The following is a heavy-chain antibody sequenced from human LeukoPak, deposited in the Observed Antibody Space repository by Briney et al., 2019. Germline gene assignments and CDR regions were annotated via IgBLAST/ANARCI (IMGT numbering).Heavy chain of an antibody. CDR2: ISAYNGNT. Sequence: WASVKVSCKASGYTFTSYGISWVRQAPGQGLEWMGWISAYNGNTNYAQKLQGRVTMTTDTSTSTAYMELRSLRSDDTAVYYCARDQGRTIWFGELQVLDYWGQGTLVTVSS. CDR1: GYTFTSYG. CDR3: ARDQGRTIWFGELQVLDY. J-gene: IGHJ4*02. V-gene: IGHV1-18*01. D-gene: IGHD3-10*01.